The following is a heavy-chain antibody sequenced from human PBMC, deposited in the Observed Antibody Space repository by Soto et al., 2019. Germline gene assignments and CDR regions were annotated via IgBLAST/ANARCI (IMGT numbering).Heavy chain of an antibody. V-gene: IGHV3-72*01. CDR2: TRDKTNSYTT. CDR1: GFTFSSYA. D-gene: IGHD3-3*01. J-gene: IGHJ6*02. Sequence: PGGSLRLSCAASGFTFSSYAMHWVRQAPGKGLEWVGRTRDKTNSYTTQYAASVKGRFTISRDDSKNSLYLQMNSLRTEDTAVYYCARTPQSGYDFHVWGQGTTVTVSS. CDR3: ARTPQSGYDFHV.